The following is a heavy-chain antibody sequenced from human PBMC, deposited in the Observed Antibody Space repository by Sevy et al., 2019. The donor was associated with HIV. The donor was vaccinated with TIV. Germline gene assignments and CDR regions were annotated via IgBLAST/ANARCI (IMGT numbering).Heavy chain of an antibody. CDR1: GFTFSANW. CDR3: AHETFGRFES. J-gene: IGHJ4*02. Sequence: GGSLRLSCAASGFTFSANWMNWVRQAPGKGVGGVASGGGGGGGKHYVDSVEGRFTISRDNAKNLLFLQMNSLRVEDTAVYYCAHETFGRFESWGQGTLVTVSS. V-gene: IGHV3-7*01. D-gene: IGHD3-16*01. CDR2: GGGGGGGK.